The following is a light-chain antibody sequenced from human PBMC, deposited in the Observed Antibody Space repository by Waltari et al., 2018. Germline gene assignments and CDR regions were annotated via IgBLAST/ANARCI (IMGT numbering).Light chain of an antibody. J-gene: IGLJ3*02. Sequence: QVVLTQSPSASASLGASVKLTCTLRSAHSTSPIAWHQQQPEKGPRLLLKVNSDGIYTKGDGIPDRFSGSSLGAERYLTISSLQSEDEADYYCQTWGTYTQRMFGGGTKLTVL. CDR2: VNSDGIY. V-gene: IGLV4-69*01. CDR3: QTWGTYTQRM. CDR1: SAHSTSP.